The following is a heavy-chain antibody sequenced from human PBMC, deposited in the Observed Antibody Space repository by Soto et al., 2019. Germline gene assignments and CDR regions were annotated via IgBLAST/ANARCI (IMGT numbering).Heavy chain of an antibody. V-gene: IGHV4-4*02. CDR2: IYHSGST. J-gene: IGHJ6*02. CDR3: AGWIQLQQYYYYGMDV. Sequence: QVQLQESGPGLVKPSGTLSLTCAVSGGSISSSNWWSWVRQPPGKGLEWIGEIYHSGSTNYNPSLKRRVTISGDQSKDQFSLKLSSVTAADTAVYYCAGWIQLQQYYYYGMDVWGQGTTVTVSS. CDR1: GGSISSSNW. D-gene: IGHD5-18*01.